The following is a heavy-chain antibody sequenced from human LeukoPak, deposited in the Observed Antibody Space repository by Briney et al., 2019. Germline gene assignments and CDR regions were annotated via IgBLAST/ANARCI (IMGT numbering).Heavy chain of an antibody. D-gene: IGHD3-16*02. J-gene: IGHJ5*02. CDR3: ARDNSVGDIAWWFDP. Sequence: PRASVKVSCKASGGTFSSYAISWVRQAPGQGLEWMGLINPSGSSTLYAQKFQGRVTTTRDMSTTTDYMELSSLRSEDTAVYYCARDNSVGDIAWWFDPWGQGTLVTVSS. CDR1: GGTFSSYA. V-gene: IGHV1-46*01. CDR2: INPSGSST.